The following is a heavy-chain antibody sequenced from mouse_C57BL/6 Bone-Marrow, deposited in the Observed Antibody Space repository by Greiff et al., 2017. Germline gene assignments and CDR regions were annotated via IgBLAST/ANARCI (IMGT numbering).Heavy chain of an antibody. V-gene: IGHV3-6*01. CDR3: AREGYGSVFDY. D-gene: IGHD1-1*01. CDR2: ISDDGSN. J-gene: IGHJ2*01. CDR1: GYSITSGYF. Sequence: EVKLMESGPGLVKPSQSLSLSCSVTGYSITSGYFWNLIRQFPGNKLEWMGYISDDGSNNYNPALKNRISITRDTSKNQFFLKLNSVTTEDTATDYCAREGYGSVFDYWGQGTTLTGSS.